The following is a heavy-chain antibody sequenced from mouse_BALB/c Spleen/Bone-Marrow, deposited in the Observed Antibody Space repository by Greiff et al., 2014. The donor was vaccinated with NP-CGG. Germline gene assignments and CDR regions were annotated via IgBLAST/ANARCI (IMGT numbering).Heavy chain of an antibody. J-gene: IGHJ3*01. D-gene: IGHD1-1*01. Sequence: VQLQQFGAELAKPGASVKMSCKASGYTFSSYWMHWVQQRPGQGLEWIGYINPSTGYTEYNQRFKDKVTLTADKSSSTAYMQLSSLTSEDSAVYYCARGYYGSSLVYWGQGTLVTVSA. CDR3: ARGYYGSSLVY. V-gene: IGHV1-7*01. CDR2: INPSTGYT. CDR1: GYTFSSYW.